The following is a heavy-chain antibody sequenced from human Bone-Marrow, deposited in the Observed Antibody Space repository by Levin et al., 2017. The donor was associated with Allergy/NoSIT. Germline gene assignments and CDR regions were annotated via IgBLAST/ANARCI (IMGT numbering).Heavy chain of an antibody. CDR3: ARSPVVVIAATPLFDY. Sequence: LSLTCVASGFTYTTYWMSWVRQAPGKGLEWVATIKQDGSEKYYVESVKGRFTISRDNAKNSLFLEMNSLRVEDTAVYYCARSPVVVIAATPLFDYWGQGTQVTVSS. J-gene: IGHJ4*02. CDR2: IKQDGSEK. V-gene: IGHV3-7*04. CDR1: GFTYTTYW. D-gene: IGHD2-21*01.